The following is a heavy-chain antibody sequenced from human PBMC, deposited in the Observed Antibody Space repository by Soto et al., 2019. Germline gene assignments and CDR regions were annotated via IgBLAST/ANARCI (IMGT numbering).Heavy chain of an antibody. Sequence: GGSLRLSCAASGFIFSNYVMSWVRQAPGKGLEWVSSISDSGGTSYYADSVKGRFTISRDNSKNTLYLQMNSLRAEDTAIYYCAKRPSALLPLDYRAQRTLVTVSS. D-gene: IGHD1-26*01. CDR1: GFIFSNYV. V-gene: IGHV3-23*01. J-gene: IGHJ4*02. CDR2: ISDSGGTS. CDR3: AKRPSALLPLDY.